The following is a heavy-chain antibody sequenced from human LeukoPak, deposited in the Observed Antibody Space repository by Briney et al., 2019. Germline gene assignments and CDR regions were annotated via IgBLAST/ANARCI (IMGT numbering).Heavy chain of an antibody. J-gene: IGHJ4*02. CDR3: ARDNLAAIAGWGLDY. Sequence: GAAVKVSCKASGYTFTSYGICWVRQAPGQRLEWMGWISAYNGNTYYALNLQGRVTMTTDTSTSTVYMELRSLRSDDMGVYYCARDNLAAIAGWGLDYWGQGTLVTVSS. CDR2: ISAYNGNT. CDR1: GYTFTSYG. D-gene: IGHD2-15*01. V-gene: IGHV1-18*03.